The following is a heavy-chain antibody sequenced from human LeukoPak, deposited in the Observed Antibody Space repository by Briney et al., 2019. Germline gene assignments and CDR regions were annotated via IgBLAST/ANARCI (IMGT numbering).Heavy chain of an antibody. V-gene: IGHV1-69*04. J-gene: IGHJ3*02. CDR1: GGTFSSYA. CDR3: ARGREANDAFDI. Sequence: ASVKVSCMASGGTFSSYAISWVRQAPGQGLEWMGRIIPILGIANYAQKFQGRVTITADKSTSTAYMELSSLRSEDTAVYYCARGREANDAFDIWGQGTMVTVSS. D-gene: IGHD1-26*01. CDR2: IIPILGIA.